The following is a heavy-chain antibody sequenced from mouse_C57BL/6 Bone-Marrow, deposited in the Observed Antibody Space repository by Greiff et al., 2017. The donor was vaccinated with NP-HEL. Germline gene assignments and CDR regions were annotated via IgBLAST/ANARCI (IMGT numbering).Heavy chain of an antibody. V-gene: IGHV1-55*01. CDR3: ARHGFDY. J-gene: IGHJ2*01. CDR1: GYTFTSYW. Sequence: QVQLQQPGAELVKPGASVKMSCKASGYTFTSYWITWVKQRPGQGLEWIGDIYPGSGSTNYNEKFKGKATLTVDTASSTAYMQLSSLTSEDAAVYYCARHGFDYWGPGTTLTVSS. CDR2: IYPGSGST.